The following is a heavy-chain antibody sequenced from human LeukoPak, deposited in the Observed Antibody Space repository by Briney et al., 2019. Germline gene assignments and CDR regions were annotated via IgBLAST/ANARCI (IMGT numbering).Heavy chain of an antibody. CDR3: ARDMEGDSSGWYSNDYYGMDV. D-gene: IGHD6-19*01. V-gene: IGHV4-4*07. Sequence: PSETLSLTCTVSGGSISSYYWSWIRQPAGKGLEWIGRIYTSGSTNYNPSLKSRVTMSVDTSKNQFSLKLSSVTAADTAVYYCARDMEGDSSGWYSNDYYGMDVWGQGTTVTVSS. CDR2: IYTSGST. CDR1: GGSISSYY. J-gene: IGHJ6*02.